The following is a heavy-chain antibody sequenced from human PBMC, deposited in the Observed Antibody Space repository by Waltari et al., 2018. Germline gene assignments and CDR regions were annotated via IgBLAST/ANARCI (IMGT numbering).Heavy chain of an antibody. CDR3: VRGGQLRGGFAY. CDR2: IYYSGST. D-gene: IGHD2-2*01. V-gene: IGHV4-59*01. CDR1: GRPIHRSS. J-gene: IGHJ4*02. Sequence: QVQLQESGPGLVKPSPTLSLTCTVPGRPIHRSSWRWTRQPPGKGLEWIGYIYYSGSTNYNPSLKSRVTISIDTSKNQFSLKLTSVTAADTAVYYCVRGGQLRGGFAYWGQGTLVTVSS.